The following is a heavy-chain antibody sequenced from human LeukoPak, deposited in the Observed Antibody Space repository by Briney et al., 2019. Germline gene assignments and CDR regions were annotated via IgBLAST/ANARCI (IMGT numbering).Heavy chain of an antibody. CDR2: IYTSEST. V-gene: IGHV4-4*07. Sequence: SETLSLTCTVSGGSISSYYWSWIRQPAGKGLEWIGRIYTSESTNYNPSLKSRVTMSVDTSKNQFSLKLSSVTAADTAVYYCARDPNPSVAAPAGWFDPWGQGTLVTVSS. J-gene: IGHJ5*02. CDR3: ARDPNPSVAAPAGWFDP. D-gene: IGHD6-19*01. CDR1: GGSISSYY.